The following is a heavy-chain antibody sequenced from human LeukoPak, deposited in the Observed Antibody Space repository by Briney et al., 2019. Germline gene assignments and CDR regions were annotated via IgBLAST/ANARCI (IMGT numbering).Heavy chain of an antibody. V-gene: IGHV4-38-2*01. D-gene: IGHD4-17*01. Sequence: PSETLSLTCAVSGYSISSGYYWGWIRQPPGKGLEWIGSIYHSGSTYYNPSLKSRVTISVDTYKNQFSLKLSSVTAADTAVYYCARAKTTVTTWFDPWGQGTLVTVSS. J-gene: IGHJ5*02. CDR3: ARAKTTVTTWFDP. CDR1: GYSISSGYY. CDR2: IYHSGST.